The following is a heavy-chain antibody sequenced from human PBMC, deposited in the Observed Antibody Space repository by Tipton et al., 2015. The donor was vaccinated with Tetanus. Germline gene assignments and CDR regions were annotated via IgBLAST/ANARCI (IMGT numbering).Heavy chain of an antibody. D-gene: IGHD3-22*01. V-gene: IGHV4-59*04. CDR2: ISYRGET. CDR1: GGSISNYY. J-gene: IGHJ4*02. Sequence: TLSLTCTVSGGSISNYYWAWIRQPPGRGLEWIGAISYRGETHFNPSLGSRVSMSVDTSKNQFSVDLSSVTAADTAVYFCARHYDTSGYYFVWGQGVLVTVSS. CDR3: ARHYDTSGYYFV.